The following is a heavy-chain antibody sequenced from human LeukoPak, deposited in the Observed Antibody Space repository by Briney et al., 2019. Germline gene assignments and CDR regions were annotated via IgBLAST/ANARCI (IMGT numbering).Heavy chain of an antibody. J-gene: IGHJ4*02. Sequence: GGSLRLSCAASGFTFSSYEMNWVRQAPGKGLEWVSYISSSGSTIYYADSVKGRFTISRDNAKNSLYLRMNSLRAEDTAVYYCAREFPVIVGATTGFDYWGQGTLVTVSS. CDR3: AREFPVIVGATTGFDY. CDR1: GFTFSSYE. CDR2: ISSSGSTI. D-gene: IGHD1-26*01. V-gene: IGHV3-48*03.